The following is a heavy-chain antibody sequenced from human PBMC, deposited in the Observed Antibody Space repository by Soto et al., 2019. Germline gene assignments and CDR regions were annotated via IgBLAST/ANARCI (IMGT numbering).Heavy chain of an antibody. D-gene: IGHD3-22*01. J-gene: IGHJ4*02. Sequence: PSETLSLTCTVSGGSISSGDYYWSWIRQPPGKGLEWIGYIYYSGSTYYNPSLKSRVTISVDTSKNQFSLKLSSVTAADTAVYYCARGSYYYDSSGYYNYWGQGTLVNVSS. V-gene: IGHV4-30-4*01. CDR1: GGSISSGDYY. CDR3: ARGSYYYDSSGYYNY. CDR2: IYYSGST.